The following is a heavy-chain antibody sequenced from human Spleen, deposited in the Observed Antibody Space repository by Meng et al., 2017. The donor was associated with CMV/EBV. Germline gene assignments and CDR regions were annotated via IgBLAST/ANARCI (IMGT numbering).Heavy chain of an antibody. Sequence: VYCWSWIRQHPGQGLDWIGYIYANVDTPDNPSLMSRLSVSVDTSKTQFSLSLTSVTAADPAVYYCASGSDRQDYLPLSFFDSWGQGTLFTVSS. V-gene: IGHV4-31*02. CDR2: IYANVDT. CDR1: VYC. D-gene: IGHD3-10*01. CDR3: ASGSDRQDYLPLSFFDS. J-gene: IGHJ4*02.